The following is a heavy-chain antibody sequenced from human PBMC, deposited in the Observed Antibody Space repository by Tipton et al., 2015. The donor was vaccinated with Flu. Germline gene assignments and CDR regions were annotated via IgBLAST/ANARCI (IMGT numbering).Heavy chain of an antibody. CDR2: IYYSGST. CDR1: GGSISSSSYY. Sequence: LRLSCTVSGGSISSSSYYWSWIRQPPGKGLEWIGYIYYSGSTNYNPSLKSRVTISVDTSKNQFSLKLSSVTAADTAVYYCARADNYDFWSGYPTGGMDVGGQGTTVTVSS. D-gene: IGHD3-3*01. J-gene: IGHJ6*02. CDR3: ARADNYDFWSGYPTGGMDV. V-gene: IGHV4-61*05.